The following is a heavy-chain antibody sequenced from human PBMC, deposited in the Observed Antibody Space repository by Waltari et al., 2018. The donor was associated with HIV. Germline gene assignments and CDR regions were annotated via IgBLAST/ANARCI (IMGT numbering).Heavy chain of an antibody. CDR1: GGSISSSSYY. CDR2: IYYSGST. D-gene: IGHD3-3*01. V-gene: IGHV4-39*07. CDR3: ALGGDYDFWSGYYGSHWFDP. J-gene: IGHJ5*02. Sequence: QLQLQASGPGLVKPSETLSLTCTVSGGSISSSSYYWGWIRQPPGKGLEWIGSIYYSGSTYHNPSLKSRVTISLDTSKNQFSLKLSSVTAADTAVYYCALGGDYDFWSGYYGSHWFDPWGQGTLVTVSS.